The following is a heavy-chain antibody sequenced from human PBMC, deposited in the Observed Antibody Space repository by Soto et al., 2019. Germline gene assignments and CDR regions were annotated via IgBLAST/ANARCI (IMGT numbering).Heavy chain of an antibody. V-gene: IGHV3-7*03. D-gene: IGHD6-19*01. CDR2: IKQDGSEK. CDR3: AREESLSYSCGCSDY. CDR1: GFTFSSYW. Sequence: EVQLVESGGGLVQPGGSLRLSCAASGFTFSSYWMSWVRQAPGKGREWVANIKQDGSEKYYVDSVKGRFTISRDNAKNSLYLQMNSLRAEDTAVYYCAREESLSYSCGCSDYWGQGTLGNVSS. J-gene: IGHJ4*02.